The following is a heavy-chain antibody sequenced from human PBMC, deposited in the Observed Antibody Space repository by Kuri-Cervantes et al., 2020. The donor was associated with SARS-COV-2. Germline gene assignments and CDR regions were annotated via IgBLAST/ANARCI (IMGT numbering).Heavy chain of an antibody. CDR3: ARDPHKAYCSGGSCYLHYYYYMDV. J-gene: IGHJ6*03. CDR1: GFTFGDYA. Sequence: GESLKISCTASGFTFGDYAMSWVRQAPGKGLEWVGFIRSKAYGGTTEYAASVKGRFTISRDDSKNTLYLQMNSLKTEDTAVYYCARDPHKAYCSGGSCYLHYYYYMDVWGKGTTVTVSS. CDR2: IRSKAYGGTT. V-gene: IGHV3-49*04. D-gene: IGHD2-15*01.